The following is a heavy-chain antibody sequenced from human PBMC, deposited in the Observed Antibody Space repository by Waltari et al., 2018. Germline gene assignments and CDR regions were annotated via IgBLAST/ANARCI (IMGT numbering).Heavy chain of an antibody. J-gene: IGHJ4*02. CDR1: GFTFGSDA. CDR3: ATRGTYYKFDY. D-gene: IGHD1-26*01. CDR2: ISGTGGST. V-gene: IGHV3-23*04. Sequence: EVQLVESGGDLVQPGGSLRVSCGAAGFTFGSDARSWVRQAPGKGVELVSAISGTGGSTYYADSVKGRFTTSRDNSKNTLYLQMNSLRAEDAAVYYCATRGTYYKFDYWGQGSLVTVSS.